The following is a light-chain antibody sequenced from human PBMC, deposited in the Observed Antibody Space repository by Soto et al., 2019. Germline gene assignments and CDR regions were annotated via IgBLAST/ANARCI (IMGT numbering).Light chain of an antibody. CDR2: GAS. CDR3: QQYRMSPNT. CDR1: QSVRSSY. J-gene: IGKJ5*01. V-gene: IGKV3-20*01. Sequence: EIVLTQSPGTLSLSPGERATLSCRASQSVRSSYLAWYQQNAGQAPRLLIYGASSRATGIPDRFSGSGSGTDFSLTIRGLKPEDFAVYYCQQYRMSPNTFGQGTRLAI.